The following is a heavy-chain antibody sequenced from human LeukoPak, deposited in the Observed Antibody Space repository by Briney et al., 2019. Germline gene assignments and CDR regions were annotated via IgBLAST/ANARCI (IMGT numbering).Heavy chain of an antibody. V-gene: IGHV3-23*01. Sequence: PGGSLRLSCAASGFTFSTYGMIWVRQAPGKGLERVSSISRSGTTYYADSVKGRFTISRDNSKNTLYLQMNSLRAEDTAVYYCGSGSYPGAYYYYYMDVWGDGTTVTVS. J-gene: IGHJ6*03. D-gene: IGHD3-10*01. CDR1: GFTFSTYG. CDR3: GSGSYPGAYYYYYMDV. CDR2: ISRSGTT.